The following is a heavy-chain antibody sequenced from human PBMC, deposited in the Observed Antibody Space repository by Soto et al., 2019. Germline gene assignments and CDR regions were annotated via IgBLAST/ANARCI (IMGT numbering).Heavy chain of an antibody. J-gene: IGHJ6*02. CDR1: GGTFSSYA. V-gene: IGHV1-69*01. D-gene: IGHD2-15*01. CDR3: ARDWGYCRGGSCYGTYYYYGMDV. CDR2: IIPIFGTA. Sequence: QVQLVQSGAEVKKPGSSVKVSCKASGGTFSSYAISWVRQAPGQGLEWMGGIIPIFGTANYAQKFQGRVTITADESTSTAYMELSSLRSEDTAVYYCARDWGYCRGGSCYGTYYYYGMDVWGQGTTVTVSS.